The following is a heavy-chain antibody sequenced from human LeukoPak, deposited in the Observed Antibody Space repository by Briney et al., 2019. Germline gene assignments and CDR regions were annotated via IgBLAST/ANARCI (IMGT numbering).Heavy chain of an antibody. CDR1: GFTFTSYS. CDR2: ISGGGGST. J-gene: IGHJ4*02. CDR3: ARDKPPFDY. Sequence: GGSLRLSCAASGFTFTSYSMNWVRQAPGKGLEWVSTISGGGGSTYYADSVKGRFTISRDNSKNTLYLQMNSLRAEDTAVYYCARDKPPFDYWGQGTLVTVSS. V-gene: IGHV3-23*01.